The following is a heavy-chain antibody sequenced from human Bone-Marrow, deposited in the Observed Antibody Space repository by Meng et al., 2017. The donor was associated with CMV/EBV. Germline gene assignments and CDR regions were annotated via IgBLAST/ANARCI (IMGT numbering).Heavy chain of an antibody. V-gene: IGHV3-21*05. J-gene: IGHJ6*02. CDR3: ARDVYPIVATIGADYYYGMDV. CDR2: ISSSSSYT. D-gene: IGHD5-12*01. Sequence: GGSLRLSCAASGFTFSSYAMHWVRQAPGKGLEWVSYISSSSSYTSYTDSVKGRFTISRDNSKNTLYLQMNSLRAEDTAVYYCARDVYPIVATIGADYYYGMDVWGQGTTVTVSS. CDR1: GFTFSSYA.